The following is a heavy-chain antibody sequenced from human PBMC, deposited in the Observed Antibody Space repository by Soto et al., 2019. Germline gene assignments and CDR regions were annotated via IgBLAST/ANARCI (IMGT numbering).Heavy chain of an antibody. CDR1: GGTFSSYT. V-gene: IGHV1-69*02. J-gene: IGHJ4*02. Sequence: QVQLVQSGAEVKKPGSSVKVSCKASGGTFSSYTISWVRQAPGQGLEWMGRIIPILGIANYAQKFQGRVTITADKSTSTAYMELSSLRSEDTAVYYCAGGAYYDSSGYQSAGFDYWGQGTLVTVSS. D-gene: IGHD3-22*01. CDR2: IIPILGIA. CDR3: AGGAYYDSSGYQSAGFDY.